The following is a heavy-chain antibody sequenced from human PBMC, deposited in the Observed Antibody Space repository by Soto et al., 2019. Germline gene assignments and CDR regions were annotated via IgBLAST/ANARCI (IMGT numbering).Heavy chain of an antibody. V-gene: IGHV3-66*01. CDR3: TRGPAGNSFGSS. J-gene: IGHJ5*02. CDR2: IYSGGNT. D-gene: IGHD5-18*01. Sequence: HPGGSLRLSCAASGFTVNSNYMSWVRQAPGEGLEWVSAIYSGGNTYYADSVKGRFIVARDNSKNMLYLEMNSLRAEDTAVYYCTRGPAGNSFGSSWGQGTLVTVSS. CDR1: GFTVNSNY.